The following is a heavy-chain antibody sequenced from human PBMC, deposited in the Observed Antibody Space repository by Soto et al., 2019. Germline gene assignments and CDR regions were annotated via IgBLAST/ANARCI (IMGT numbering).Heavy chain of an antibody. D-gene: IGHD3-3*01. CDR1: GFTFSSYS. CDR2: ISTTSSSI. Sequence: VGSLRLSCAASGFTFSSYSMNWVRQAPGKGLEWISYISTTSSSIYYADSVKGRFTISRDNAKNSLFLQMNSLRDEDTAVYYCARKGVAFDYWGQGVLVTVSS. CDR3: ARKGVAFDY. V-gene: IGHV3-48*02. J-gene: IGHJ4*02.